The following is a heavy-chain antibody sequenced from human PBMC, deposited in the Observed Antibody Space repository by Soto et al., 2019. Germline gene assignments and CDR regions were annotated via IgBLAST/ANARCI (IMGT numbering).Heavy chain of an antibody. CDR2: MNPNSGNT. D-gene: IGHD6-19*01. V-gene: IGHV1-8*02. Sequence: ASVKVSCKASGYTFTSYDINWVRQATGQGLEWMGWMNPNSGNTGYAQKFQGRVTMTRNTSISTAYMELSSLRSEDTDEYYGARGHYSSGWYYFDIWGQGTMVTVSS. CDR1: GYTFTSYD. CDR3: ARGHYSSGWYYFDI. J-gene: IGHJ3*02.